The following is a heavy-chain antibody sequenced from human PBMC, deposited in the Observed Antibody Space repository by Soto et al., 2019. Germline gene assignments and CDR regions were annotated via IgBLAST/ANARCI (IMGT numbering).Heavy chain of an antibody. J-gene: IGHJ3*02. V-gene: IGHV3-33*08. Sequence: LGGSLRLSCAASGFTFSSYGMHWVRQAPGKGLEWVAVIWYDGSNKYYGESVKGRFTISRDDSKNTLYLQMNSLRAEDTAVYYCARDNDGGDAFDIWGQGTMVTVSS. CDR2: IWYDGSNK. CDR3: ARDNDGGDAFDI. CDR1: GFTFSSYG. D-gene: IGHD2-15*01.